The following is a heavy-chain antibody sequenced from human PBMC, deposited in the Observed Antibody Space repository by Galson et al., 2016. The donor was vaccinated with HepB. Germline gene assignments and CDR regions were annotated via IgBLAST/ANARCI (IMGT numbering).Heavy chain of an antibody. J-gene: IGHJ4*02. V-gene: IGHV3-7*01. D-gene: IGHD6-6*01. Sequence: SLRLSCAASGFTSSNHWMSWVRQAPGKGLEWVAGISEDGRKKDYLESVKGRFTIPRDNAKNSLYLQMDNLRAEDTAVYYCARIIRPSGEFDSWGQGTLVTVAS. CDR1: GFTSSNHW. CDR2: ISEDGRKK. CDR3: ARIIRPSGEFDS.